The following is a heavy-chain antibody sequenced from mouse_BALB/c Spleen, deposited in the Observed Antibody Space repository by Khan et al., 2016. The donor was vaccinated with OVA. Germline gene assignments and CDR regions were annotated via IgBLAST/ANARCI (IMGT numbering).Heavy chain of an antibody. V-gene: IGHV2-6-1*01. CDR3: ARQPYYHYYVLDY. D-gene: IGHD2-10*01. CDR2: IWSDGGT. J-gene: IGHJ4*01. CDR1: GFSFTNYG. Sequence: QVQLKESGPGLVAPSQSLSITCTISGFSFTNYGIHWVRQPPGKGLEWMVVIWSDGGTTYNSTHKSRLSIPTDNSKSQAFLKMNSSQTDDTAMYYCARQPYYHYYVLDYWGQGTSVTVSS.